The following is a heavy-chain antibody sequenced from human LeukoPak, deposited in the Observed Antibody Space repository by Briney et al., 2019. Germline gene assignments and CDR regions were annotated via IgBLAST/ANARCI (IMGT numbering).Heavy chain of an antibody. D-gene: IGHD2-2*02. Sequence: KTGGSLRLSCKASGYSFTSYWISWVRQMPGKGLEWMGRIDPSDSYTNYSPSFQGHVTISADKSISTAYLQWSSLKASDTAMYYCARLVCSSTSCYTPFDYWGQGTLVTVSS. CDR3: ARLVCSSTSCYTPFDY. J-gene: IGHJ4*02. V-gene: IGHV5-10-1*01. CDR2: IDPSDSYT. CDR1: GYSFTSYW.